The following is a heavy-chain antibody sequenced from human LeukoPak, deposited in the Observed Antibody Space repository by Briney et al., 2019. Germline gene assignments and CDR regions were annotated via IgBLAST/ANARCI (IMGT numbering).Heavy chain of an antibody. D-gene: IGHD2-2*01. J-gene: IGHJ5*02. CDR2: INPNSGGT. Sequence: GASVKVSCKASGYTFTGYYMHWVRQAPGQGLEWMGWINPNSGGTNYAQKFQGRVTMTRDTSISTAYMEMGRLRSDDTAVYYCARTLVTAGGWFDPWGQGTLVTVSS. CDR1: GYTFTGYY. CDR3: ARTLVTAGGWFDP. V-gene: IGHV1-2*02.